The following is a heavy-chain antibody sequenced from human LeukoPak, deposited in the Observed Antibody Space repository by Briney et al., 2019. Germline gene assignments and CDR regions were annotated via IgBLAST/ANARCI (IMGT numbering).Heavy chain of an antibody. CDR1: GFTFSSYS. CDR3: ASSERGYSDGYSYY. J-gene: IGHJ4*02. D-gene: IGHD5-18*01. V-gene: IGHV3-48*01. CDR2: ISSSSSTI. Sequence: GGSLRLSCAASGFTFSSYSMNWVRQAPGKGLEWVSYISSSSSTIYYADSVKGRFTISRDNAKNSLYLQMNSLRAEDTAVYYCASSERGYSDGYSYYWGQGTLVTVSS.